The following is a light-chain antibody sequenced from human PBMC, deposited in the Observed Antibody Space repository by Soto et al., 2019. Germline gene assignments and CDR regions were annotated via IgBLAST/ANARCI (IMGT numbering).Light chain of an antibody. CDR1: SSDVGGYNY. CDR2: EVS. V-gene: IGLV2-14*01. CDR3: SSYTTSTAFYV. Sequence: QSALTQPAFVSGSPGQSITISCTGTSSDVGGYNYVSWYQHPPGKAPKLMISEVSNRPSGVSNRFSGSKSGNTASLTISGLQAEDEADYYCSSYTTSTAFYVFGTGTKLTVL. J-gene: IGLJ1*01.